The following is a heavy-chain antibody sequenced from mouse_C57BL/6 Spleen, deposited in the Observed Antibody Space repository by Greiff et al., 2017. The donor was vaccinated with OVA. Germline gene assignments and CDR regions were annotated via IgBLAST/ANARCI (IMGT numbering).Heavy chain of an antibody. CDR2: IYPGSGST. D-gene: IGHD2-4*01. CDR3: ARSDYDYDEGGYAMGY. V-gene: IGHV1-55*01. J-gene: IGHJ4*01. Sequence: QVQLQQPGAELVKPGASVKMSCKASGYTFTSYWITWVKQRPGQGLEWIGDIYPGSGSTNYNEKFKSKATLTVDTSSSTAYMQLSSLTSEDSAVYYCARSDYDYDEGGYAMGYWGQGTSVTVSS. CDR1: GYTFTSYW.